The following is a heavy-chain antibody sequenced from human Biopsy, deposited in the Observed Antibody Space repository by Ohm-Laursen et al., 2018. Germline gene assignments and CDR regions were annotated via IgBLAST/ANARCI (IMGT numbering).Heavy chain of an antibody. CDR3: ARTPRDSFWSGSYKRGLWFDP. Sequence: TLSLTCTVSGGSIISYYWTWIRQPPGKGLEWIGHVYNGGITNYNPSLKSRVTISKDTSKNQFSLQVNSVTAADTAVYYCARTPRDSFWSGSYKRGLWFDPWGQGTLVIVSS. CDR2: VYNGGIT. V-gene: IGHV4-59*01. D-gene: IGHD3-3*01. CDR1: GGSIISYY. J-gene: IGHJ5*02.